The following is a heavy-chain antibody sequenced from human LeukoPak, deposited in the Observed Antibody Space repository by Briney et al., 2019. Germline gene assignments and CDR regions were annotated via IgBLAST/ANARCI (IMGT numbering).Heavy chain of an antibody. J-gene: IGHJ4*02. D-gene: IGHD2-15*01. CDR1: GFTFISYA. Sequence: GGSLRLSCAASGFTFISYAMSWVRQAPGKGLEWVASISSSSGYIFYADSVKGRFTVSRDNAKNSLYLQISNLRAEDTALYYCARDRGYCSSGSCYGLYFDSWGQGTLVTVSS. CDR2: ISSSSGYI. CDR3: ARDRGYCSSGSCYGLYFDS. V-gene: IGHV3-21*01.